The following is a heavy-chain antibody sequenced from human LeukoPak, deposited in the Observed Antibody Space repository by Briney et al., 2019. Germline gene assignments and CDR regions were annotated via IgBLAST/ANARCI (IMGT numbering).Heavy chain of an antibody. CDR1: GFTFSSYA. CDR2: ISGSGGST. V-gene: IGHV3-23*01. D-gene: IGHD3-22*01. CDR3: AKLGVYYDTLESLDY. J-gene: IGHJ4*02. Sequence: GGSLRLSCAASGFTFSSYAMSWVRQAPGKGLEWASTISGSGGSTYYADSVKGRFTISRDNSKNTLYLQMNSLRAEDTAVYYCAKLGVYYDTLESLDYWGQGTLVTVSS.